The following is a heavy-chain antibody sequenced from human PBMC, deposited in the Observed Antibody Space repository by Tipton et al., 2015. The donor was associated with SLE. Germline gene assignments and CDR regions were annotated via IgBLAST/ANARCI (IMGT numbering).Heavy chain of an antibody. CDR1: GFTFSDYY. Sequence: SLRLSCAASGFTFSDYYMSWIRQAPGKGLEWVSYISSSSSYIYYADSVKGRFTISRDNAKNSLYLQMNSLRAEDTAVYYCAREQLVAPYFDYWGQGTLVTVSS. CDR3: AREQLVAPYFDY. CDR2: ISSSSSYI. D-gene: IGHD6-13*01. J-gene: IGHJ4*02. V-gene: IGHV3-11*06.